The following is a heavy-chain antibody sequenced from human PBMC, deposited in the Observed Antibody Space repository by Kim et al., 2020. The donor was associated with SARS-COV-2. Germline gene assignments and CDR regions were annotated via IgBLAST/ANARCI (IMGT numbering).Heavy chain of an antibody. CDR3: AKDRKYYDSSGGAFDI. CDR1: GFTFDDYA. Sequence: GGSLRLSCAASGFTFDDYAMHWVRQAPGKGLEWVSGISWNSGSIGYADSVKGRFTISRDNAKKSLYLQMNSLRAEDTALYYCAKDRKYYDSSGGAFDIWGQGTMVTVSS. CDR2: ISWNSGSI. V-gene: IGHV3-9*01. J-gene: IGHJ3*02. D-gene: IGHD3-22*01.